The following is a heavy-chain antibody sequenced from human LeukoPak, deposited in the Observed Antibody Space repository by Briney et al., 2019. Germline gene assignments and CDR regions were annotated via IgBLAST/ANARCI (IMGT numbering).Heavy chain of an antibody. J-gene: IGHJ3*02. Sequence: TGGSLRLSCAASGFTFSSYEMNWVRQAPGKGLEWVSYISSSGSTIYYADSVKGRFTISRDNAKNSLYLQMNSLRAEDTAVYYWARDRGCSGGSCYRVAFDIWGQGTMVTVSS. CDR2: ISSSGSTI. D-gene: IGHD2-15*01. CDR1: GFTFSSYE. V-gene: IGHV3-48*03. CDR3: ARDRGCSGGSCYRVAFDI.